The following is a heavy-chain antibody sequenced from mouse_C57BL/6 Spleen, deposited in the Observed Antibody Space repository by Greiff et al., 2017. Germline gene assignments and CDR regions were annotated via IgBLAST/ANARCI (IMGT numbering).Heavy chain of an antibody. CDR2: IYPRSGNT. V-gene: IGHV1-81*01. Sequence: QVQLKQSGAELARPGASVKLSCTASGYTFTSYGISWVNQTTGQGLEWIGDIYPRSGNTYSYEKFKGKATLTADKSSSTAYMELRSLTTEDYAVDVCARERGGEDWGQGTTLTVSS. CDR3: ARERGGED. J-gene: IGHJ2*01. D-gene: IGHD1-1*02. CDR1: GYTFTSYG.